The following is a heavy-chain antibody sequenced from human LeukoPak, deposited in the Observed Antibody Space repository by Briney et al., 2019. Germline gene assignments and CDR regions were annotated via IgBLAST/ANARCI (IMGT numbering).Heavy chain of an antibody. CDR2: ISSSSSYI. CDR3: ARLRRFLESD. J-gene: IGHJ4*02. D-gene: IGHD3-3*01. CDR1: GFTFSSYS. V-gene: IGHV3-21*04. Sequence: GGSLRLSCAASGFTFSSYSMNWVRQAPGKGLEWVSSISSSSSYIYYADSVKGRFTISRDNSKNTLYLQMNSLRAEDTAVYYCARLRRFLESDWGQGTLVTVSS.